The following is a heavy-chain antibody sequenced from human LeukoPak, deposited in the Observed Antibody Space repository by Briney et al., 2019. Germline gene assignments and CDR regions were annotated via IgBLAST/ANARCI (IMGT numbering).Heavy chain of an antibody. CDR2: ISSSGGST. V-gene: IGHV3-23*01. Sequence: GGSLRLSCAASGFTFSDYYMSWIRQDPGKGLQCVSGISSSGGSTYYVDSVKGRFTISTDNSKNTLYLQMNSLRAEDTAVYYCAKDYGSGSYYWSDYWGQGTLVTVSS. D-gene: IGHD3-10*01. CDR3: AKDYGSGSYYWSDY. J-gene: IGHJ4*02. CDR1: GFTFSDYY.